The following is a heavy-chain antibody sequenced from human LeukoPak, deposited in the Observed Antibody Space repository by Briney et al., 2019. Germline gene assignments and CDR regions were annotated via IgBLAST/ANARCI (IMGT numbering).Heavy chain of an antibody. D-gene: IGHD4-17*01. V-gene: IGHV3-15*01. J-gene: IGHJ4*02. CDR3: TTDWDDYGDRLPDY. CDR1: GFTFSNAW. CDR2: IKSKTDGGTT. Sequence: IPGGSLRLSCATSGFTFSNAWMSWVRQAPGKGLEWVGRIKSKTDGGTTDYAAPVKGRFTISRDDSKNTLYLQMNSLKTEDTAVYYCTTDWDDYGDRLPDYWGQGTQVTVSS.